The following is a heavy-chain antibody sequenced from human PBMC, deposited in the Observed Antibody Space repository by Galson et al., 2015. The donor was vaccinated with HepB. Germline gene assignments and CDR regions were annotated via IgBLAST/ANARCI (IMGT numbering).Heavy chain of an antibody. CDR2: IKRDGSEK. CDR3: ARGRGDGYSNFDY. CDR1: GFTFSSYW. J-gene: IGHJ4*02. V-gene: IGHV3-7*03. D-gene: IGHD5-24*01. Sequence: SLRLSCAASGFTFSSYWMSWVRQAPGKGLEWVANIKRDGSEKYYVDSVKGRFTISRDNAKNPLYLHMNSLRAEDTAVYYCARGRGDGYSNFDYWGQGTLVTVSS.